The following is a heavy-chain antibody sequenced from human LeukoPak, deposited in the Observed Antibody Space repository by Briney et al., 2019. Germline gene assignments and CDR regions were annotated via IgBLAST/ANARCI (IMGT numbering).Heavy chain of an antibody. CDR2: ISGSDGST. V-gene: IGHV3-23*01. J-gene: IGHJ3*02. CDR3: ARDGEVAAAGISPSWTQPKDAFDI. CDR1: GFTFSIYD. D-gene: IGHD6-13*01. Sequence: GGSLRLSCAASGFTFSIYDMSWVRQAPGKGPEWVSAISGSDGSTYYADSVKGRFTISRDNSKNTLSLQMNSLRAEDTAVYYCARDGEVAAAGISPSWTQPKDAFDIWGQGTMVTVSS.